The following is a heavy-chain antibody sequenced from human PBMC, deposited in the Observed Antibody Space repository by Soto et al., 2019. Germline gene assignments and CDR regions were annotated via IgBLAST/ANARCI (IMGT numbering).Heavy chain of an antibody. CDR3: ARSITTAGHFDY. Sequence: ASVKVSCKASGYTFTNCYIHWVRQAPGQGLEWMGIINPSGGSTNYAQKFQGRVTMASDTSTSTVNMELSSLRSEDTAVYYCARSITTAGHFDYSGQGPRVTVSS. J-gene: IGHJ4*02. V-gene: IGHV1-46*01. CDR2: INPSGGST. D-gene: IGHD6-13*01. CDR1: GYTFTNCY.